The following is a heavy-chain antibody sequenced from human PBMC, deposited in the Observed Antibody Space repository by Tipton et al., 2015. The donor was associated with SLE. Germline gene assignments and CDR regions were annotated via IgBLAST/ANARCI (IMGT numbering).Heavy chain of an antibody. J-gene: IGHJ5*02. CDR3: ARDDSGGWYGWLDP. D-gene: IGHD6-19*01. V-gene: IGHV4-31*02. Sequence: LRLSCTATGDSVTSSGYYWSWIRQHPGKGLEWIGFISYDGRTKYNPSLKSRVAISADTSNNQFSLKLTSVTAADTAVYYCARDDSGGWYGWLDPWGQGTLVTVSS. CDR2: ISYDGRT. CDR1: GDSVTSSGYY.